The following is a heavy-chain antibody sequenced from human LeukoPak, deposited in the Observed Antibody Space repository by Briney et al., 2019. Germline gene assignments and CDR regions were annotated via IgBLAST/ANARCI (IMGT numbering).Heavy chain of an antibody. D-gene: IGHD3-3*01. CDR1: GGSISSYY. V-gene: IGHV4-4*07. J-gene: IGHJ5*02. Sequence: PSETLSLTCTVSGGSISSYYWSWIRQPAGKGLEWIGRIYTSGSTNYNPSLKSRVTMSVDMSKNQFSLKLSSVTAADTAVYYCARAVDSYYDLWSGYRYNWFDPWGQGTLVTVSS. CDR2: IYTSGST. CDR3: ARAVDSYYDLWSGYRYNWFDP.